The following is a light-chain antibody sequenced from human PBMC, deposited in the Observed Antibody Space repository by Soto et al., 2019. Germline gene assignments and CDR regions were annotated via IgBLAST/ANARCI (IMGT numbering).Light chain of an antibody. CDR3: LQDYKYPRT. Sequence: AIQMTQSPSSLSASVGYRSTITCRASQVIRNYLGWYQQKPGKAPKLLIYAASSRQSGVPARFSGSGSGTDFTLTISSLQPEDFAAYYCLQDYKYPRTFGEGTTVDIK. CDR2: AAS. CDR1: QVIRNY. J-gene: IGKJ4*02. V-gene: IGKV1-6*01.